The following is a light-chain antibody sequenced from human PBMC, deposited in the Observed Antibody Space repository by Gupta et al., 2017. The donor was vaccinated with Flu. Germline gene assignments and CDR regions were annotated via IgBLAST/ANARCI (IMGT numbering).Light chain of an antibody. Sequence: DIQMTQSQSSLSASVGDRVTITCQASQDISNYLNWYQQKPGKATKLLIYDASNLETGVPSRFSGSGSGTDVTCTISSLQTEDIATYYCQQYDNLPYSFGQGTKLEIK. CDR3: QQYDNLPYS. CDR1: QDISNY. CDR2: DAS. V-gene: IGKV1-33*01. J-gene: IGKJ2*03.